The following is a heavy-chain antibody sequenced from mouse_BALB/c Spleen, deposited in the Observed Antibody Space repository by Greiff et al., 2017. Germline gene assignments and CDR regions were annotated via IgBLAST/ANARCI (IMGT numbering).Heavy chain of an antibody. CDR3: ARQEYGPYWYFDV. J-gene: IGHJ1*01. CDR2: ISSGGGST. Sequence: EVQGVESGGGLVKPGGSLKLSCAASGFAFSSYDMSWVRQTPEKRLEWVAYISSGGGSTYYPDTVKGRFTISRDNAKNTLYLQMSSLKSEDTAMYYCARQEYGPYWYFDVWGAGTTVTVSS. D-gene: IGHD1-2*01. V-gene: IGHV5-12-1*01. CDR1: GFAFSSYD.